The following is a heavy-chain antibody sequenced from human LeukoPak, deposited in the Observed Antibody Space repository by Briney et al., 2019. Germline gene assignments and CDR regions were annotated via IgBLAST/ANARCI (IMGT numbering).Heavy chain of an antibody. V-gene: IGHV3-11*04. Sequence: GGSLRLSCAASGFTFSDYYMSWIRQAPGKGLECISYISSRDSFMFYADSVKGRFTISRDNAKNSLYLQMNSLTVEDTAVYYCAREFRSSHENWGQRILGTVSS. J-gene: IGHJ4*02. CDR3: AREFRSSHEN. CDR2: ISSRDSFM. D-gene: IGHD6-13*01. CDR1: GFTFSDYY.